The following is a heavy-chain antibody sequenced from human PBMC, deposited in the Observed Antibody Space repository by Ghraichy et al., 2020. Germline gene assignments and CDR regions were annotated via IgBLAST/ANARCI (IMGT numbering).Heavy chain of an antibody. CDR3: ARAPGYYYDSSGYPQVY. J-gene: IGHJ4*02. D-gene: IGHD3-22*01. CDR2: IYSGGST. V-gene: IGHV3-53*01. CDR1: GFTVSSNY. Sequence: GGSLRLSCAASGFTVSSNYMSWVRQAPGKGLEWVSVIYSGGSTYYADSVKGRFTITRDNSKTTLYLQMNSLRAEDTAVYYCARAPGYYYDSSGYPQVYWGQGTLVTVSS.